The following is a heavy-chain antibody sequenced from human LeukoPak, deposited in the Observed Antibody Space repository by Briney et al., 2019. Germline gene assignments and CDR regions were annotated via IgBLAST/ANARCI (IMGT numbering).Heavy chain of an antibody. CDR3: ARDSGSGIPLGSLDS. CDR2: SYIGGTT. Sequence: GWSLRLSCAASGFSVSSNYMYWVPQAPGRGLEWVSVSYIGGTTNYADSVKGRFTISRYNSTNTVYLQMNSLRGEDTAAYYCARDSGSGIPLGSLDSWGQGTLVSVSS. V-gene: IGHV3-53*01. J-gene: IGHJ4*02. D-gene: IGHD6-19*01. CDR1: GFSVSSNY.